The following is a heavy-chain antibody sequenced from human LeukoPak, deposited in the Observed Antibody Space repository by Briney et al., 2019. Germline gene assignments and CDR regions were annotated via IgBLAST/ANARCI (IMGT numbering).Heavy chain of an antibody. CDR1: GFTFSSNW. V-gene: IGHV3-74*01. D-gene: IGHD2-21*01. J-gene: IGHJ4*02. CDR3: ARGAYCGGDCPLPNSLY. Sequence: SGGSLRLSCAAAGFTFSSNWMHWVRQAPGKGLVWVSRINSDGSSTSYADYGKGRFTISRDNANNTLYLQMNSLRAEDTAVYYCARGAYCGGDCPLPNSLYWGQGTLVTVSS. CDR2: INSDGSST.